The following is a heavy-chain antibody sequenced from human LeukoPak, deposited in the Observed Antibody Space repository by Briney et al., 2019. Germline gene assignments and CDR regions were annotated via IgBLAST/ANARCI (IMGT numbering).Heavy chain of an antibody. V-gene: IGHV3-66*02. Sequence: GRSLRLSCAASGFTVGSNYMSWVRQAPGKGLEWVSVIYSGGSTYYADSVKGRFTISRDNSKNTLYLQMNSLRAEDTAVYYCARDRGIAAPMDVWGKGTTVTVSS. CDR3: ARDRGIAAPMDV. CDR2: IYSGGST. CDR1: GFTVGSNY. J-gene: IGHJ6*03. D-gene: IGHD6-13*01.